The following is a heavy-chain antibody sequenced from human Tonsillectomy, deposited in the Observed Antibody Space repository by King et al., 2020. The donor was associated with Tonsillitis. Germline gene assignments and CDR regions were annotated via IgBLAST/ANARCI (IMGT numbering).Heavy chain of an antibody. V-gene: IGHV3-30*18. CDR2: VSYDGSNK. D-gene: IGHD6-19*01. Sequence: VQLVESGGGVVQPGRSLRLSCAASGFTFSSYGMHWVRQAPGKGLEWVAVVSYDGSNKFYADSVKGRFTISRDNSKNTLYLQMNSLRAEDTAVYYCAKDSRGLTLDYWGQGTLVTVSS. J-gene: IGHJ4*02. CDR1: GFTFSSYG. CDR3: AKDSRGLTLDY.